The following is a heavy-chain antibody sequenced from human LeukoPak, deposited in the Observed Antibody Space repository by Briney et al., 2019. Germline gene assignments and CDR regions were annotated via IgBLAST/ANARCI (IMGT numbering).Heavy chain of an antibody. Sequence: SETLSLTCAVYGGSFSGHYWSWIRQPPGKGLEWIGEINHSGSTNYNPSLKSRVTISVDTSKNQFSLMLSSVTAADTAVYYCARGPLGYCSGGSCYLSYFDYWGQGTLVTVSS. CDR1: GGSFSGHY. V-gene: IGHV4-34*01. J-gene: IGHJ4*02. D-gene: IGHD2-15*01. CDR2: INHSGST. CDR3: ARGPLGYCSGGSCYLSYFDY.